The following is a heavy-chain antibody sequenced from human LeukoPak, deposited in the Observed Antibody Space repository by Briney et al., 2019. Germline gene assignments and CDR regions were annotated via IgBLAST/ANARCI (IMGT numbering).Heavy chain of an antibody. J-gene: IGHJ4*02. V-gene: IGHV3-30*04. CDR3: ARDLDSSGSFDY. CDR2: ISYDGSNK. Sequence: GRSLRHSCAASGFTLGSYAMHWVRQAPGKGLEWVAVISYDGSNKYYADSVKGRFTISRDNSKNTLYLQMNSLRAEDTAVYYCARDLDSSGSFDYWGQGTLVTVSS. D-gene: IGHD6-19*01. CDR1: GFTLGSYA.